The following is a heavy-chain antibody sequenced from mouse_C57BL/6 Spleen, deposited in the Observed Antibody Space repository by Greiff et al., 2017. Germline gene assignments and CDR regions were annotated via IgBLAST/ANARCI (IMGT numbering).Heavy chain of an antibody. CDR1: GYTFTDYE. CDR3: TRSHYYVSIPY. Sequence: QVQLKQSGAELVRPGASVTLSCKASGYTFTDYEMHWVKQTPVHGLEWIGAIDPETGGTAYNQKFKGKAILTADKSSSTAYMELRSLTSEDSAVYYCTRSHYYVSIPYWGQGTTLTVSS. V-gene: IGHV1-15*01. D-gene: IGHD1-1*01. CDR2: IDPETGGT. J-gene: IGHJ2*01.